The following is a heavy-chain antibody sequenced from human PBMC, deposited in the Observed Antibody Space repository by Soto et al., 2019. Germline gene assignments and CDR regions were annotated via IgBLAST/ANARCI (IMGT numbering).Heavy chain of an antibody. J-gene: IGHJ4*02. CDR1: GFTFSNAW. CDR2: IKSKTDGGTT. D-gene: IGHD3-22*01. V-gene: IGHV3-15*01. CDR3: TTDPITMIVVVTSGTLDY. Sequence: EVQLVESGGGLVKPGGSLRLSCAASGFTFSNAWMSWVRQAPGKGLEWVGRIKSKTDGGTTDYAAPVKGRFTISRDDSKNTLYLQMNSLKTEDTAVYYCTTDPITMIVVVTSGTLDYWGQGTLVTVSS.